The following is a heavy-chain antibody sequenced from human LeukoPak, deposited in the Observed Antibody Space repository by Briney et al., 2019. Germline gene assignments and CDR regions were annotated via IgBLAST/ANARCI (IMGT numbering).Heavy chain of an antibody. CDR3: AREPGFGGYEPFDY. CDR2: IIPIFGTA. CDR1: GGTFSSYA. Sequence: SVKVSCKASGGTFSSYAISWVRQAPGQGLEWMGRIIPIFGTANYAQKFQGRVTITTDESTSTAYMELSGLRSEDTAVYYCAREPGFGGYEPFDYWGQGTLVTVSS. J-gene: IGHJ4*02. V-gene: IGHV1-69*05. D-gene: IGHD5-12*01.